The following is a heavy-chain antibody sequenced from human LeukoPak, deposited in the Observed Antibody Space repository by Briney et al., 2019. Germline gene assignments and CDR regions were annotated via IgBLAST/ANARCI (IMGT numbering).Heavy chain of an antibody. D-gene: IGHD3-10*01. CDR3: ARDSNRGLIWSDDAFDI. V-gene: IGHV3-53*01. CDR2: IYSGGST. Sequence: GGSLRLSCAASGFTVSSNYMSWVRQAPGKGLEWVSVIYSGGSTYYADSVKGRFTISRDNSKNTLYLQMNSLRAEDTAVYYCARDSNRGLIWSDDAFDIWGQGTMVTVSS. J-gene: IGHJ3*02. CDR1: GFTVSSNY.